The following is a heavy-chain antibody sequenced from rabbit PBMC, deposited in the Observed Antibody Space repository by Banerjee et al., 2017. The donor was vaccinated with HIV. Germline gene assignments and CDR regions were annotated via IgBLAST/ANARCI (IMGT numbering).Heavy chain of an antibody. CDR1: GFDLSRYYY. Sequence: QEQLVESGGGLVQPEGSLTLTCTASGFDLSRYYYMCWVRQAPGKGLEWIACIDTSSGSTWYASWAKGRFTISKTSSTTVTLQMTSLTAADTATYFCARARYYSNGYPGYGFNLWGPGTLVTVS. CDR2: IDTSSGST. D-gene: IGHD6-1*01. V-gene: IGHV1S45*01. J-gene: IGHJ4*01. CDR3: ARARYYSNGYPGYGFNL.